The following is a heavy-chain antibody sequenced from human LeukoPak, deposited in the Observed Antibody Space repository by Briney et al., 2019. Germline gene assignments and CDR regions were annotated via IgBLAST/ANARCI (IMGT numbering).Heavy chain of an antibody. D-gene: IGHD3-3*01. J-gene: IGHJ1*01. CDR2: ISGIESYT. Sequence: PGGSLPPSCAASGCTFRDHWMHWIRQVPGKELVWISHISGIESYTNYADSVKGRFSISRDNAKNTLYLQMTSLRAEDTAVYYCARGPSHTSGFAYFWGQGTLVTVSS. CDR3: ARGPSHTSGFAYF. V-gene: IGHV3-74*01. CDR1: GCTFRDHW.